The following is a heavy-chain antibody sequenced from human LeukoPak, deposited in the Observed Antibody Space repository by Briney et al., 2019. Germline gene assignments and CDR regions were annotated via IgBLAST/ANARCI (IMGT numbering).Heavy chain of an antibody. Sequence: PSETLSLTCTVSGGSMSSSTNSWGWIRQPPGKGLGWIGTFYYSGSTYYNPSLKSRVTISVDTSKNQFSLKLTSVTAADTAVYYCARDGSNGAAAGGFDYWGQGTLVTVSS. CDR1: GGSMSSSTNS. V-gene: IGHV4-39*07. D-gene: IGHD6-13*01. CDR3: ARDGSNGAAAGGFDY. J-gene: IGHJ4*02. CDR2: FYYSGST.